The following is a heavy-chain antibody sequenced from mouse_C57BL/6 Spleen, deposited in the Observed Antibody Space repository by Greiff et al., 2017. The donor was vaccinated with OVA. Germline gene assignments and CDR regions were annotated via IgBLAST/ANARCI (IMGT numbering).Heavy chain of an antibody. CDR1: GYTFTSYW. J-gene: IGHJ2*01. CDR3: ASVPFDY. Sequence: QVQLQQPGAELVKPGASVKLSCKASGYTFTSYWMHWVKQRPGQGLEWIGMIHPNGGSTNYNEKFKSKATLTADKSSSTAYRQPSSLTSEYSAVYYCASVPFDYWGQGTTLTVSS. V-gene: IGHV1-64*01. CDR2: IHPNGGST.